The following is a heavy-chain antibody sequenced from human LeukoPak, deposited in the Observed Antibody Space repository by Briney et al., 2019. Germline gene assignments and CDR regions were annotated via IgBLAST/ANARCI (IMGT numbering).Heavy chain of an antibody. Sequence: GGSLRLSCAASGFTFSSYAMSWVRQAPGKGLEWVSAISGSGGSTYYADSVKGRFTISRDNSKNTLYMQMNSLRAEDTAVYYCARGPSGYHNTGGQGTLVTVSS. V-gene: IGHV3-23*01. CDR1: GFTFSSYA. J-gene: IGHJ4*02. CDR2: ISGSGGST. D-gene: IGHD5-12*01. CDR3: ARGPSGYHNT.